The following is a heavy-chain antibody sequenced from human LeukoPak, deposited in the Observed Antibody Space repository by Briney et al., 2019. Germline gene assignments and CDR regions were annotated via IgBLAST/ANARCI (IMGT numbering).Heavy chain of an antibody. J-gene: IGHJ4*02. V-gene: IGHV3-23*01. D-gene: IGHD6-13*01. Sequence: GGSLRLSCAASGFTFSNYAMSWVRQAPGRGLEWVSTIDGSNTNTYYADSVKGRFTISRDNSKNTLYLQMNSLRAEDTAVYYCAKVRGSSWYYSDWGQGTLVTVSS. CDR2: IDGSNTNT. CDR3: AKVRGSSWYYSD. CDR1: GFTFSNYA.